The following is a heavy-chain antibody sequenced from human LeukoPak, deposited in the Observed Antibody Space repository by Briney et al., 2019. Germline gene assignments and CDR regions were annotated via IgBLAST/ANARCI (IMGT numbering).Heavy chain of an antibody. CDR1: GFTFSSYS. Sequence: GGSLRLSCAASGFTFSSYSMNWVRQAPGKGLEWVSSISSSSSYIYYADPVKGRFTISRDNAKNSLYLQMNSLRAKDTAVYYCARGSSYGFDYWGQGTLVTVSS. CDR3: ARGSSYGFDY. V-gene: IGHV3-21*01. CDR2: ISSSSSYI. D-gene: IGHD5-18*01. J-gene: IGHJ4*02.